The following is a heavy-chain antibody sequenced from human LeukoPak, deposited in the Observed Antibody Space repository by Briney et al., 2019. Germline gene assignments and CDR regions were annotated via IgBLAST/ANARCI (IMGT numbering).Heavy chain of an antibody. CDR2: IYHSGGT. CDR3: ARDGSGVVRGVIHYYYYMDV. Sequence: PSETLSLTCSVSGYSISSGYYWSWIRQPPGKGLEWIGSIYHSGGTYNNPSLKSRVTIPVDTSRNQFSLKLSSVTAADTAVYYCARDGSGVVRGVIHYYYYMDVWGKGTTVTVSS. V-gene: IGHV4-38-2*02. CDR1: GYSISSGYY. D-gene: IGHD3-10*01. J-gene: IGHJ6*03.